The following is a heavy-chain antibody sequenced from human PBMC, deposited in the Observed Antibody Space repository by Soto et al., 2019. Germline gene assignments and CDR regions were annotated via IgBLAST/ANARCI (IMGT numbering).Heavy chain of an antibody. Sequence: QVQVVQSGAEVKKPGSSVKVSCKTSGGTFSTSAISWVRQAPGQGLEWMGGIMPIFRTADYAQKFQGRVPISADESASTAYWELRRRTSEDTGVYDCARDEDRAQLGGTCGARMDVWGQGTAVTVTS. CDR1: GGTFSTSA. CDR3: ARDEDRAQLGGTCGARMDV. J-gene: IGHJ6*01. V-gene: IGHV1-69*12. CDR2: IMPIFRTA. D-gene: IGHD3-3*02.